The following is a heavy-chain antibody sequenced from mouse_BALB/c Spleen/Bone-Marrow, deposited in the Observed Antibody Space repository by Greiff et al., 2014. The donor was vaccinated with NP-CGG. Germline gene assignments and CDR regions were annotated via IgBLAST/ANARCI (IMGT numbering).Heavy chain of an antibody. D-gene: IGHD2-1*01. CDR3: ASSGNYEGGAMDY. V-gene: IGHV14-3*02. Sequence: EVQLVESGAELVKPGASVKLSCTASGFNIKDTFMHWMKQRPEQGLEWNGRIDPANGITKYDPKFQGKATITTGTSSNTAYLQLSSLTSEDTAVYYCASSGNYEGGAMDYWGQGTSVTVSS. J-gene: IGHJ4*01. CDR2: IDPANGIT. CDR1: GFNIKDTF.